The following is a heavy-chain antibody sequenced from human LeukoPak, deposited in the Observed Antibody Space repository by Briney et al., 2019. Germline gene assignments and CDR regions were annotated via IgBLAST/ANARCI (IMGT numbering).Heavy chain of an antibody. CDR1: GITLSNYG. V-gene: IGHV3-23*01. Sequence: GGSLGLPCAVSGITLSNYGMSWVRQAPGKGLEWVAGISDSGGRTNYADSVKGRFTISRDNPKNTLYLQMNSLRAEDTAVYFCAKRGVVIRVILVGFHKEAYYFDSWGQGALVTVSS. CDR2: ISDSGGRT. CDR3: AKRGVVIRVILVGFHKEAYYFDS. D-gene: IGHD3-22*01. J-gene: IGHJ4*02.